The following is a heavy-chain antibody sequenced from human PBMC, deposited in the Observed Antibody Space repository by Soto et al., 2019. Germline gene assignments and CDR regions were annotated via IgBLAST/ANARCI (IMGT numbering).Heavy chain of an antibody. CDR2: VSPGNGNA. D-gene: IGHD2-21*02. Sequence: QVQVVQSRAEVKKPGASVQVSCKTSGYTFTDYDINWVRQATGQGLEWMGWVSPGNGNAGYAPQFQGRVTITSDTSISTVYMELSSLTSEDTAVYFCEVTTGYWGQGTKVTVSS. J-gene: IGHJ4*02. V-gene: IGHV1-8*01. CDR3: EVTTGY. CDR1: GYTFTDYD.